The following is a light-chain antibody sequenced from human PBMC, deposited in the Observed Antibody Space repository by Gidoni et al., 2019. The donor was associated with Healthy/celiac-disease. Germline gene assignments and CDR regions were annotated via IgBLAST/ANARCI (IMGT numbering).Light chain of an antibody. Sequence: IKMTQSPSSLSASVGDRVTITCRASQSISSYLNWYQQKPGKAPKLLSYAASSLQSGVPSRFSGSGSGTDFTLTISSLQPEDFATYYCQQSYSTLYTFGQGTRLEIK. J-gene: IGKJ2*01. CDR1: QSISSY. CDR2: AAS. V-gene: IGKV1-39*01. CDR3: QQSYSTLYT.